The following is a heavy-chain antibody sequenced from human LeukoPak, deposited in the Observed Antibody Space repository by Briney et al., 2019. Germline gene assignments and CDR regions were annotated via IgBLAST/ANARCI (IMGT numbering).Heavy chain of an antibody. CDR1: GGSISSYY. D-gene: IGHD2-2*02. V-gene: IGHV4-59*12. J-gene: IGHJ4*02. CDR2: IYYSGST. Sequence: SETLPLTCTVSGGSISSYYWSWIRQPPGKGLEWIGYIYYSGSTNYNPSLKSRVTISVDTSKNQFSLKLSSVTAADTAVYYCARGCSTTSCYTSGFDYWGQGTLVTVSS. CDR3: ARGCSTTSCYTSGFDY.